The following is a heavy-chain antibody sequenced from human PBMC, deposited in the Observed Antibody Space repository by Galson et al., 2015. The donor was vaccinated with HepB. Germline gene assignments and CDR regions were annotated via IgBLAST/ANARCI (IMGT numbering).Heavy chain of an antibody. J-gene: IGHJ4*02. CDR1: RFTFSRYW. CDR3: ARVHNPASTVDLIDY. D-gene: IGHD1-1*01. Sequence: SLRLSCAASRFTFSRYWMSWVRQAPGKGLEWVANIKQDGSEKHSVDSVKGRFTISRDNAKTSLFLRMNSLGAADTAVYYCARVHNPASTVDLIDYWGQGTLVTVSS. V-gene: IGHV3-7*03. CDR2: IKQDGSEK.